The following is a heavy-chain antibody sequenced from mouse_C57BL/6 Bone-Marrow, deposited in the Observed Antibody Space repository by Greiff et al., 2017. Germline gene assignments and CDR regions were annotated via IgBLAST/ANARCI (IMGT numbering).Heavy chain of an antibody. V-gene: IGHV1-69*01. CDR2: IDPSDSYT. CDR3: ARSIYDCDGRYYAMDY. CDR1: GYTFTSYW. D-gene: IGHD2-4*01. J-gene: IGHJ4*01. Sequence: QVQLQQPGAELVMPGASVKLSCKASGYTFTSYWMHWVKQRPGQGLEWIGEIDPSDSYTNYNQKFKGKSTLTVDKSSSTAYMPLSSLTSEDSAVYYFARSIYDCDGRYYAMDYWGQGTSVTVSS.